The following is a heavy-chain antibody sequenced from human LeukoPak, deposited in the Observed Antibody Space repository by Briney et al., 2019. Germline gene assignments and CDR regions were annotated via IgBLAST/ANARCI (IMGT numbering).Heavy chain of an antibody. CDR3: TRRASGSGGTQAGMDV. V-gene: IGHV4-39*01. CDR1: GGSIRGDFHY. J-gene: IGHJ6*02. D-gene: IGHD2-15*01. Sequence: AETLSLNCTVSGGSIRGDFHYWDWIRQPPGKGLEWIGSILYTGGSWVKPSLKSRASISVDTSRNQFSLTLHSVNAIDTALYYCTRRASGSGGTQAGMDVWGQGTTVTVSS. CDR2: ILYTGGS.